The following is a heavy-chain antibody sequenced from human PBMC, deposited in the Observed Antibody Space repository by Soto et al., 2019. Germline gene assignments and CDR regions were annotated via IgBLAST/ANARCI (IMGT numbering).Heavy chain of an antibody. J-gene: IGHJ3*02. Sequence: SQTLSLTCAISGDSVSSNSAAWNWIRQSPSRGLEWLGRTYYRSKWYNDYAVPVKSRITINPDTSKNQFSLQLNSVTPEDTAVYYCARDQSDSGSYYVNAFDIWGQGTMVTVSS. CDR1: GDSVSSNSAA. V-gene: IGHV6-1*01. CDR2: TYYRSKWYN. D-gene: IGHD1-26*01. CDR3: ARDQSDSGSYYVNAFDI.